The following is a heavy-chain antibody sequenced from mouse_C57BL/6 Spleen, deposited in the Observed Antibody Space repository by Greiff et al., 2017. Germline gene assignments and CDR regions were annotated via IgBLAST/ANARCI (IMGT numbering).Heavy chain of an antibody. CDR1: GFSLTSYG. Sequence: VQLQQSGPGLVQPSQSLSITCTVSGFSLTSYGVHWVRQSPGKGLEWLGVIWSGGSTDYNAAFISRLSISKDNSKSQVFFKMNSLQADDTAIYYCARIYYDLFAYWGQGTLVTVSA. D-gene: IGHD2-4*01. J-gene: IGHJ3*01. CDR3: ARIYYDLFAY. V-gene: IGHV2-2*01. CDR2: IWSGGST.